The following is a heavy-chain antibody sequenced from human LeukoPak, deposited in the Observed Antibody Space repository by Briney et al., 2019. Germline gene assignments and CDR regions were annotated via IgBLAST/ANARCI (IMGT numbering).Heavy chain of an antibody. CDR2: LSGSGSNT. CDR3: AKGLNWFDP. J-gene: IGHJ5*02. D-gene: IGHD2-8*01. V-gene: IGHV3-23*01. CDR1: GFTFSNSG. Sequence: GGSPRLSCVVSGFTFSNSGMSWVRQAPGKGLEWVSGLSGSGSNTYYADSVRGRLTIPRDNSRNTLYLQLDSLRADDTAVYYCAKGLNWFDPWGQGTPVIVSS.